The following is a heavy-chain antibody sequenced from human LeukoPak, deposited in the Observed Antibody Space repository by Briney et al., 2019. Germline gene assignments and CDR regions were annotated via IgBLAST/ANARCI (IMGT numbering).Heavy chain of an antibody. CDR1: GFTFDDYA. CDR3: AKASRYSSSRGHFDY. Sequence: GGSLRLSCAASGFTFDDYAMHWVRQAPGKGLEWVSGISWKSGSIGYADSVKGRFTISRDNAKNSLYLQMNSLRAEDTALYYCAKASRYSSSRGHFDYWGQGTLVTVSS. CDR2: ISWKSGSI. J-gene: IGHJ4*02. D-gene: IGHD6-13*01. V-gene: IGHV3-9*01.